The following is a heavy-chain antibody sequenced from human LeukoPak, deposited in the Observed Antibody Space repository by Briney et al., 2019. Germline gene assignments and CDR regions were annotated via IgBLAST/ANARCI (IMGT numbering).Heavy chain of an antibody. CDR3: GRCFLTLRTSSAGDL. D-gene: IGHD3-16*01. CDR2: ITGLSTHI. Sequence: GGSLRLSCSAPGFTFSDYDMNWVRQAPGKGLEWVSSITGLSTHIYYGDSVKGRFSISRDNAKNSVYLQMNSLGVEDTAIYYCGRCFLTLRTSSAGDLWGQGILVTVSS. J-gene: IGHJ4*02. V-gene: IGHV3-69-1*02. CDR1: GFTFSDYD.